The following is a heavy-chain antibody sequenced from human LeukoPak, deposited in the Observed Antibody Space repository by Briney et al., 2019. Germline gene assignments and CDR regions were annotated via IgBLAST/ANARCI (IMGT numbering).Heavy chain of an antibody. CDR1: ADYMTTFD. Sequence: SETLSLTCSVSADYMTTFDWSWIRQPAGKGLEWVRQFFTSGTTAYSASLKSRLTISLDKFKNQVSLKLISVTAADTAVYYCASHSHTGWYYLDSWVQGALVSVSS. D-gene: IGHD6-19*01. V-gene: IGHV4-4*07. J-gene: IGHJ4*02. CDR3: ASHSHTGWYYLDS. CDR2: FFTSGTT.